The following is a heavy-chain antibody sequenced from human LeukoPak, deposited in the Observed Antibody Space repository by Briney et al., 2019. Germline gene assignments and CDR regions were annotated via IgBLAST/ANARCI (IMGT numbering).Heavy chain of an antibody. J-gene: IGHJ5*02. Sequence: GGSLRLSCAASGFTVSTNYMSWVRQTPGKGLEWVSVIYSGGSTYYADSVKGRFAISRDNSKNTLYLQMSSLRAEDTAVYYCASRATVTTDRFWFDPWGQGTLVTVSS. CDR2: IYSGGST. D-gene: IGHD4-11*01. CDR3: ASRATVTTDRFWFDP. V-gene: IGHV3-53*01. CDR1: GFTVSTNY.